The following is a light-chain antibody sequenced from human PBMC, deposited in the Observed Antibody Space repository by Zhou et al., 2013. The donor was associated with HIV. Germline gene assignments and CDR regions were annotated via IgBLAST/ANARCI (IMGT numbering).Light chain of an antibody. CDR1: QSLLHSDGKTH. Sequence: DVVMTQTPLSLSVTPGQPASISCKSSQSLLHSDGKTHLYWYLQKPGQAPQLLIYLASTRASGVPDRFSGSGSGTNFTLKISRVEAEDVGVYYCMQAVESAQFTFGPGTKVEIK. J-gene: IGKJ3*01. CDR2: LAS. V-gene: IGKV2-28*01. CDR3: MQAVESAQFT.